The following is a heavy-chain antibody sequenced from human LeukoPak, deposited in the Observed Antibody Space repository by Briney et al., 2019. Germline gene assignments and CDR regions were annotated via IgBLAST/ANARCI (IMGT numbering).Heavy chain of an antibody. J-gene: IGHJ4*02. D-gene: IGHD6-13*01. CDR1: GFTFSSYA. CDR3: VRMGRQQLFSLKTWIDY. CDR2: ISYDGSNK. V-gene: IGHV3-30*04. Sequence: QPGRSLRLSCAASGFTFSSYAMHWVRQAPGKGLEWVAVISYDGSNKYYADSVKGRFTISRDNSKNTLYLQMNSLRAEDTAVYYCVRMGRQQLFSLKTWIDYWGQGTLVTVSS.